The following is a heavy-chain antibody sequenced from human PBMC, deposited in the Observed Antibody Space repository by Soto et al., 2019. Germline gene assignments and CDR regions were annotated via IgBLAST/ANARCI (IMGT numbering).Heavy chain of an antibody. CDR1: GFTFSSYA. CDR2: ITGGGGST. J-gene: IGHJ4*02. CDR3: AKGSGGSRPYFFDY. V-gene: IGHV3-23*01. D-gene: IGHD2-15*01. Sequence: QPGGSLRLSCAASGFTFSSYAMSWVRQAPGKGLEWVSAITGGGGSTYSADSVKGRFTISRDNSKNTLYLQMNSLRAEDTAVYYCAKGSGGSRPYFFDYWGQGTLVIVSS.